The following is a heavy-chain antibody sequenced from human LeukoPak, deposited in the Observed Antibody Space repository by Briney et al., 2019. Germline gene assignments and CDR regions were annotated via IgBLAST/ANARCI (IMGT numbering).Heavy chain of an antibody. CDR2: ISYDGSNK. V-gene: IGHV3-30*03. J-gene: IGHJ2*01. Sequence: GRSLRLSCAISGFSFSSYGMHWVRQAPGKGLEWVAVISYDGSNKCHADSVKGRFTISRDNSKNTLYLQMNSLRAEDTAVYYCARDRVAVVPGTFRYFDLWSRGTLVTVSS. CDR1: GFSFSSYG. CDR3: ARDRVAVVPGTFRYFDL. D-gene: IGHD2-15*01.